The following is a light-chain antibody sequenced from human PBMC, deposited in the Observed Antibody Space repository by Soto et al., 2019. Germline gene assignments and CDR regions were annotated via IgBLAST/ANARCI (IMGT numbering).Light chain of an antibody. Sequence: ETVLTQSPGTLSLSPGERATLSCRASQSISSGYLAWYQQRPGQAPRLLISGASNRATGIPDRFSGSESGTDSTLTISRLEPEDFAVYYCQQYGGSPLVTFGGGTKVEIK. CDR3: QQYGGSPLVT. V-gene: IGKV3-20*01. CDR2: GAS. CDR1: QSISSGY. J-gene: IGKJ4*01.